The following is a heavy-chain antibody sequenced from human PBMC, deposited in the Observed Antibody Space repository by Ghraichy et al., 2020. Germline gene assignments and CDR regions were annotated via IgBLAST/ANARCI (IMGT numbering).Heavy chain of an antibody. D-gene: IGHD5-12*01. CDR3: ARDSEGVFRDMEWLRLQIGSGWYIDY. CDR1: GFTFSSYS. V-gene: IGHV3-21*01. CDR2: ISSSSSYI. Sequence: GGSLRLSCAASGFTFSSYSMNWVRQAPGKGLEWVSSISSSSSYIYYADSVKGRFTISRDNAKNSLYLQMNSLRAEDTAVYYCARDSEGVFRDMEWLRLQIGSGWYIDYWGQGTLVTVSS. J-gene: IGHJ4*02.